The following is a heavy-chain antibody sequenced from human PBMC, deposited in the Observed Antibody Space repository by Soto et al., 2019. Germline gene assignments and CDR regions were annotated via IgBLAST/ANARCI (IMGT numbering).Heavy chain of an antibody. J-gene: IGHJ1*01. CDR1: GFTFSSYA. CDR3: ARAHCGGDCYYQYFQH. CDR2: ISYDGSNK. Sequence: GGSLRLSCAASGFTFSSYAMHWVRQAPGKGLEWVAVISYDGSNKYYADSVKGRFTISRDNSKNTLYLQMNSLRAEDTAVYYCARAHCGGDCYYQYFQHWGQGTLVTVSS. V-gene: IGHV3-30-3*01. D-gene: IGHD2-21*02.